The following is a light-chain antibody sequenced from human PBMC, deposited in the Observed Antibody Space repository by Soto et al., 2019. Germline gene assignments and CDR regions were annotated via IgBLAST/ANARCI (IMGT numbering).Light chain of an antibody. CDR3: QQGHNLPLT. Sequence: EIVMTQSPATLSVSPGESATLSCRASQSISRELAWYQQKPGQPPRLLIYGASTRATGVPARLTGSGSGSDCTLTISGLKSEDFLVYYCQQGHNLPLTFGQWTRLEI. CDR2: GAS. CDR1: QSISRE. V-gene: IGKV3-15*01. J-gene: IGKJ2*01.